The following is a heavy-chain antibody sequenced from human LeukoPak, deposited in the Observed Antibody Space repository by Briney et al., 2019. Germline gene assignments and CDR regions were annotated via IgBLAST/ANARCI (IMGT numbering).Heavy chain of an antibody. D-gene: IGHD2-15*01. Sequence: ASVKVSCKASGYTFTSYGISWVRQAPGQGLEWMGWISAYNGNTNYAQKLQGRVTMTTDTSTSTAYMELRSLRSDDTVVYYCARVDCSGGSCYSYYYYGMDVWGQGTTVTVSS. CDR2: ISAYNGNT. J-gene: IGHJ6*02. CDR3: ARVDCSGGSCYSYYYYGMDV. V-gene: IGHV1-18*01. CDR1: GYTFTSYG.